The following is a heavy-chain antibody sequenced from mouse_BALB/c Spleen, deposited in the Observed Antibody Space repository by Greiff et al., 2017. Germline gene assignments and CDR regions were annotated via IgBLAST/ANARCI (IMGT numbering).Heavy chain of an antibody. CDR3: ARSYYRYDGPYYAMDY. V-gene: IGHV1-18*01. CDR2: INPYNGGT. D-gene: IGHD2-14*01. CDR1: GYSFTGYT. J-gene: IGHJ4*01. Sequence: EVQLQQSGPELVKPGASMKISCKASGYSFTGYTMNWVKQSHGKNLEWIGLINPYNGGTSYNQKFKGKATLTVDKSSSTAYMELLSLTSEDSAVYYCARSYYRYDGPYYAMDYWGQGTSVTVSS.